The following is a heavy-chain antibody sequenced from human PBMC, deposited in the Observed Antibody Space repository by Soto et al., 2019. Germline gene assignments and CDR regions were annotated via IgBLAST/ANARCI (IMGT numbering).Heavy chain of an antibody. CDR3: ASPYCSGGSCYHTEYFQH. Sequence: QVHLVESGGGVVQPGRSLRLSCGASGFTFSTYVIHWVSQAPDKGLEWVAVISYDSSNEFYADSVKGRFTISRDNSKNTLYLQMNNLRPDDTAVYYCASPYCSGGSCYHTEYFQHWGQGTLVTVSS. V-gene: IGHV3-30-3*01. CDR1: GFTFSTYV. CDR2: ISYDSSNE. J-gene: IGHJ1*01. D-gene: IGHD2-15*01.